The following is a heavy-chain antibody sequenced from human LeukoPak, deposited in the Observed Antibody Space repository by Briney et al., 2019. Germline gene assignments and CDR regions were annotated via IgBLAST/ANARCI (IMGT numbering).Heavy chain of an antibody. D-gene: IGHD6-19*01. CDR2: IRYDGSNK. CDR1: GFTFSSYG. J-gene: IGHJ5*02. Sequence: PGGSLRLSCAASGFTFSSYGMRWVRQAPGKGLEWVAFIRYDGSNKYYADSVKGRFTISRDNSKNTLYPQMNSLRAEDTAVYYCAKVAYSSGSGFDPWGQGTLVTVSS. V-gene: IGHV3-30*02. CDR3: AKVAYSSGSGFDP.